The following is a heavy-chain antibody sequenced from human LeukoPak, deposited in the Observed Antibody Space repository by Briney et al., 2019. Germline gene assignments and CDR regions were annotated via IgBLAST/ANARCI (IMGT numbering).Heavy chain of an antibody. D-gene: IGHD3-10*01. J-gene: IGHJ6*03. CDR3: ARLSPNLWFGVYYYYYMDV. Sequence: SETLSLTCTVSGGSISSYYWSWIRQPPGKGLEWIGYIYYSGSTNYNPSLKSRVTISVDTSKNQFSLKLSSVTAADTAVYYCARLSPNLWFGVYYYYYMDVWGKGTTVTISS. V-gene: IGHV4-59*12. CDR2: IYYSGST. CDR1: GGSISSYY.